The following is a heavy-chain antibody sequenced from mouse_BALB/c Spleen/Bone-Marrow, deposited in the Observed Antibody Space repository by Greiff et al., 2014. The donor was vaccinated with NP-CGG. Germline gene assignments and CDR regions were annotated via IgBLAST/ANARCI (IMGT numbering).Heavy chain of an antibody. J-gene: IGHJ2*01. Sequence: EVKLMESGPSLVKPSQTLSLTCSVTGDSITSGYWNWIRKFPGNKLEYMGYITYSGNTYHNPSLISRISITRDTSKNQYYLQLNSVTTEDTATYYCTRDYYGPWGQGTTLTVSS. CDR1: GDSITSGY. D-gene: IGHD1-2*01. CDR3: TRDYYGP. V-gene: IGHV3-8*02. CDR2: ITYSGNT.